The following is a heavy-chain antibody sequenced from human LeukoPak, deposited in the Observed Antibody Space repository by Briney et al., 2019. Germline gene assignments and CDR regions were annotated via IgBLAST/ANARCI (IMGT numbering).Heavy chain of an antibody. V-gene: IGHV3-43*02. D-gene: IGHD6-13*01. CDR3: AKDSRYSSTWYYYYGLDV. CDR2: ISGDGGTT. Sequence: GGSLRLSCGAPGFSFDDYAMHWVRQAPGKGLEWVSLISGDGGTTYYTDSVKGRFTISRDNSKDSLYLQMNSLRTEDTALYYCAKDSRYSSTWYYYYGLDVWGQGTTVTVSS. J-gene: IGHJ6*02. CDR1: GFSFDDYA.